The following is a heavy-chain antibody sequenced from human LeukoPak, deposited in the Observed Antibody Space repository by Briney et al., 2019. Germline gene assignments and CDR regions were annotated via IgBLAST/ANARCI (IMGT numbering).Heavy chain of an antibody. CDR1: GYPFTSYG. CDR2: VSSYNDNT. V-gene: IGHV1-18*01. D-gene: IGHD3-9*01. CDR3: ATEHDLLTGYLRRPYYYYYGMDV. Sequence: ASVNVSCKASGYPFTSYGISWVRQAPGQGLDWMGWVSSYNDNTNYAQKFQGRVTMTTDTSTNTAYMELRSLRSDDTAVYYCATEHDLLTGYLRRPYYYYYGMDVWGQGTTVTVSS. J-gene: IGHJ6*02.